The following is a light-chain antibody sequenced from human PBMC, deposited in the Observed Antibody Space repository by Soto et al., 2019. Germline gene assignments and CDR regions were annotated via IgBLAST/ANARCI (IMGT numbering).Light chain of an antibody. Sequence: QSVLTQPHSVSGSPGQSVAISCSGTSSDVGGYNYVSWYQQHPGKAPKLIIFDVNKRPSGVPDRFSGSKSGSTASLPISGLQAEVEADYYCCSYGGSFYVVGTGTKVTVL. CDR1: SSDVGGYNY. V-gene: IGLV2-11*01. CDR3: CSYGGSFYV. CDR2: DVN. J-gene: IGLJ1*01.